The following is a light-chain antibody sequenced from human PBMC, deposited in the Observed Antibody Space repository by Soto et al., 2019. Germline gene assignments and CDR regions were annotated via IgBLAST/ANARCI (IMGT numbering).Light chain of an antibody. J-gene: IGKJ5*01. V-gene: IGKV1-12*01. CDR3: QQENSSPIT. CDR2: AAS. CDR1: QSISSW. Sequence: DIQMTQSPSSVSASVGDRVTITCRASQSISSWLAXXQQKPGKAPKLLIYAASSLQSGVPSRFSGRGSGAHCTLTISRLQPEDFATYYCQQENSSPITFRQGTRLEIK.